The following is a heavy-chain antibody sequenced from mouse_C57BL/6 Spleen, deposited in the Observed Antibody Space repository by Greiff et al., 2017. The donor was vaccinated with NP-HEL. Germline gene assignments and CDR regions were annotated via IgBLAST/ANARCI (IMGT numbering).Heavy chain of an antibody. D-gene: IGHD2-4*01. V-gene: IGHV5-4*01. CDR1: GFTFSSYA. Sequence: EVQLVESGGGLVKPGGSLKLSCAASGFTFSSYAMSWVRQTPEKRLEWVATISDGGSYTYYPDNVKGRFTISRDNAKNNLYLQMSHLKSEDTAMYYCARVDYDYDPAWFAYWGQGTLVTVSA. CDR3: ARVDYDYDPAWFAY. CDR2: ISDGGSYT. J-gene: IGHJ3*01.